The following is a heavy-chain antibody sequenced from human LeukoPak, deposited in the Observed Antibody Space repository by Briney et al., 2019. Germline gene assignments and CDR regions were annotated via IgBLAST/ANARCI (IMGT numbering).Heavy chain of an antibody. CDR3: ATKWFGEVPFDY. D-gene: IGHD3-10*01. CDR2: ISSSGSTI. Sequence: GGSLRLSCAASGFTFSSYEMNWVRQAPGKGLEWVSYISSSGSTIYYADSVKGRFTISRDNAKNSLYLQMNSLRAEDTAVYYCATKWFGEVPFDYWGQGTLVTVSS. V-gene: IGHV3-48*03. J-gene: IGHJ4*02. CDR1: GFTFSSYE.